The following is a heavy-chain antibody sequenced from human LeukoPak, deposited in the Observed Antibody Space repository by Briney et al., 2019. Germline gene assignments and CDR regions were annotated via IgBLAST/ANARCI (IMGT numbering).Heavy chain of an antibody. CDR2: INPNSGGT. CDR1: GYTFTSYG. J-gene: IGHJ4*02. D-gene: IGHD1-26*01. Sequence: GASVKVSCKASGYTFTSYGISWVRQAPGQGLEWMGWINPNSGGTNYAQKFQGRVTMTRDTSISTAYMELSSLRSDDTAVYYCARTISPNRYTGSFPFYFDYWGQGTLVTVSS. V-gene: IGHV1-2*02. CDR3: ARTISPNRYTGSFPFYFDY.